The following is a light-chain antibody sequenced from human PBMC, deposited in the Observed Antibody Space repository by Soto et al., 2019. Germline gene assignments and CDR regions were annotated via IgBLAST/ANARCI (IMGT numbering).Light chain of an antibody. V-gene: IGLV2-14*03. Sequence: QSALTQPASVSGSPGQSITISCTGTRSDVGGYNYVSWYQHHPGKAPKLMIFDVSNRPSGVSNRFSGSKSGNTASLTISGLQPEDEADYYGSSYTTSNTRQIVFGTGTKVTVL. J-gene: IGLJ1*01. CDR1: RSDVGGYNY. CDR3: SSYTTSNTRQIV. CDR2: DVS.